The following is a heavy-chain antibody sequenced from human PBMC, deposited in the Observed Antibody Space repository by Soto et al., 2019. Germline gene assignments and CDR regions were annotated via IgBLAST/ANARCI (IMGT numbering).Heavy chain of an antibody. V-gene: IGHV4-61*01. J-gene: IGHJ4*02. CDR3: ARWPTGGYYDSSGYFDY. CDR1: SGSVSSGSYY. D-gene: IGHD3-22*01. CDR2: IYYSGST. Sequence: SETLSLTCTVSSGSVSSGSYYWSWIRQPPGKGLEWIGYIYYSGSTNYNPSPKSRVTISVDTSKNQFSLKLSSVTAADTAVYYCARWPTGGYYDSSGYFDYWGQGTLVTVSS.